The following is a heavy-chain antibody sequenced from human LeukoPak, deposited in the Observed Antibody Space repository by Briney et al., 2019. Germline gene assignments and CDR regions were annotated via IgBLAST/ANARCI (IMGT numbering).Heavy chain of an antibody. J-gene: IGHJ4*02. CDR1: GDSINSYY. CDR2: MYYSGST. Sequence: SETLSLTCSVSGDSINSYYWSWIRQSPGKGLEWIGYMYYSGSTNFNPSLKSRVTISVDPSKNQISLKLSSVTAADTAVYYCATSPWDYYFDYWGQGTLVTVSS. D-gene: IGHD1-26*01. CDR3: ATSPWDYYFDY. V-gene: IGHV4-59*08.